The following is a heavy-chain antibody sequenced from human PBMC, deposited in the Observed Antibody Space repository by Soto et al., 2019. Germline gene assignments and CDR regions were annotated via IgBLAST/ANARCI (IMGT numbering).Heavy chain of an antibody. D-gene: IGHD6-13*01. Sequence: SETLSLTCTVSGGSISSYYWSWIRQPPGKGLEWIGYIYYSGSTNYNPSLKSRVTISVDTSKNQFSLKLSSVTAADTAVYYCARQAAAGTVFDYYYYYMDVWGKGTTVTVSS. CDR1: GGSISSYY. V-gene: IGHV4-59*08. CDR2: IYYSGST. J-gene: IGHJ6*03. CDR3: ARQAAAGTVFDYYYYYMDV.